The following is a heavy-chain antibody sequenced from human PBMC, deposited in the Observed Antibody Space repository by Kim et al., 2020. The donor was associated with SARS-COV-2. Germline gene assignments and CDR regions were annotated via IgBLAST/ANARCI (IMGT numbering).Heavy chain of an antibody. CDR2: ISYDGSNK. CDR3: ARESLRRDAFDI. Sequence: GGSLRLSCAASGFTFSSYAMHWVRQAPGKGLEWVAVISYDGSNKYYADSVKGRFTISRDNSKNTLYLQMNSLRAEDTAVYYCARESLRRDAFDIWGQGTMVTVSS. J-gene: IGHJ3*02. CDR1: GFTFSSYA. V-gene: IGHV3-30-3*01.